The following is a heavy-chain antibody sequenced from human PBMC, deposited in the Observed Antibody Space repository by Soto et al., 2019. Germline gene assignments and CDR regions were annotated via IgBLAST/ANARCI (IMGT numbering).Heavy chain of an antibody. CDR2: IYYDGNT. V-gene: IGHV4-39*01. D-gene: IGHD6-6*01. Sequence: SETLSLTCTVSYASLTSSSHYWGWIRQPPGKGLECIGNIYYDGNTYYNPSLKSRVTISLDTSKNQFSLRLNSVTAADTAVYYCARSSITPRLFMYPFDYWGQETLVTVSS. CDR3: ARSSITPRLFMYPFDY. CDR1: YASLTSSSHY. J-gene: IGHJ4*02.